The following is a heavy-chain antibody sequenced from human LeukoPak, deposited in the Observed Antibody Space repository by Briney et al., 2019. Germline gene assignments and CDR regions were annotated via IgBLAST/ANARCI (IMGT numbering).Heavy chain of an antibody. J-gene: IGHJ3*02. V-gene: IGHV7-4-1*02. Sequence: ASVKVSCRASGYTFTSYAMSWVRQAPGQGLEWMGWINTNTGNPTYAQGFTGRFVFSLDTSVSTAYLQISSLKAEDTAVYYCARDPSMGSWVLGAFDIWGQGTMVTVSS. CDR2: INTNTGNP. CDR1: GYTFTSYA. CDR3: ARDPSMGSWVLGAFDI. D-gene: IGHD6-13*01.